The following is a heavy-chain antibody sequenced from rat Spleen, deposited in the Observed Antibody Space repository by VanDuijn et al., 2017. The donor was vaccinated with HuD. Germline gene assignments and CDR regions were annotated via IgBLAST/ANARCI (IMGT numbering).Heavy chain of an antibody. CDR1: GFTFSSFA. Sequence: EVQLVESGGGLVQPGRSLKLSCAASGFTFSSFAMAWVRQAPKKGLEWVATITSGGSNTYYLDSVKGRFTIYRDNAKNTLYRQMASLRSEDTDTYYCARETGYNSYFDYWGQGVMVTVSS. CDR2: ITSGGSNT. CDR3: ARETGYNSYFDY. J-gene: IGHJ2*01. V-gene: IGHV5S13*01. D-gene: IGHD1-4*01.